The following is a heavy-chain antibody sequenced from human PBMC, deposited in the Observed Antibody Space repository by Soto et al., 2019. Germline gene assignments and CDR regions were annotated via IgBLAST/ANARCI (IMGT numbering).Heavy chain of an antibody. D-gene: IGHD2-2*01. V-gene: IGHV1-3*01. CDR1: GYTFTSYA. CDR3: ARWSCSSTSCPPYYFDY. Sequence: ASVKVSCKASGYTFTSYAMHWVRQAPGQRLEWMGWINAGNGNTKYSQKFQGRVTITRDTSASTAYIELSSLRSEDTAVYYCARWSCSSTSCPPYYFDYWGQGTLVTVSS. J-gene: IGHJ4*02. CDR2: INAGNGNT.